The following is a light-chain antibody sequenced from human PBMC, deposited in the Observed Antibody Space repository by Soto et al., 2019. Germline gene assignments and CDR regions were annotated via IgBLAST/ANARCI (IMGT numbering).Light chain of an antibody. V-gene: IGKV1-27*01. CDR2: AAS. Sequence: DIQMTQSPSSLSASVGDRVTITCRASQGISNYLAWYQQKPGKVPKLLIYAASTLQSGVPSRFSGSGSGTDFTLTISRQQPEDVATYYCQKYNSAPRTFGQGSKVEIK. CDR3: QKYNSAPRT. J-gene: IGKJ1*01. CDR1: QGISNY.